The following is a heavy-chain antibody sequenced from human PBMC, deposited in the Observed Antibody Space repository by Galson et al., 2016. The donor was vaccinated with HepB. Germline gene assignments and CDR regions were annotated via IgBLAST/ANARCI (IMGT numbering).Heavy chain of an antibody. CDR2: ITSSSDYI. CDR1: GFTFSGYS. J-gene: IGHJ6*02. CDR3: ASEMHYDDVWGSYPSPDYYGMGV. V-gene: IGHV3-21*01. D-gene: IGHD3-16*01. Sequence: SLRLSCAASGFTFSGYSMNWVRQAPGKGLEWVSSITSSSDYIYYADSVKGRFTISRDNAKKSVSLHMNSLRAEDTAVYYCASEMHYDDVWGSYPSPDYYGMGVWGQGTPVTVSS.